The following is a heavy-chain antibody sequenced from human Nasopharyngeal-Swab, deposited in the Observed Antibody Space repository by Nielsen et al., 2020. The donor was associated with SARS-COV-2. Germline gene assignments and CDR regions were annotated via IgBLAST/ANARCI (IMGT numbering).Heavy chain of an antibody. Sequence: GGSLRLSCAASGFTVRSNYMTWVRQAPGKGLEWLSVLYVGGSTYYADSVKGRFTISRDNAKNSLYLQMNSLRAEDTAVYYCARAGYCSGGSCYSEDYYYYMDVWGKGTTVTVSS. D-gene: IGHD2-15*01. CDR3: ARAGYCSGGSCYSEDYYYYMDV. V-gene: IGHV3-66*01. J-gene: IGHJ6*03. CDR2: LYVGGST. CDR1: GFTVRSNY.